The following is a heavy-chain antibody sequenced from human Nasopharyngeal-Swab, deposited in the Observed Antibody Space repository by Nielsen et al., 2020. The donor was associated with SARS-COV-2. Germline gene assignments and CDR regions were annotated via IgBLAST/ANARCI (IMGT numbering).Heavy chain of an antibody. D-gene: IGHD3/OR15-3a*01. J-gene: IGHJ6*02. CDR1: GASIRSTTFY. CDR3: ASGPFGPGDSYYYYGLDV. Sequence: GSLRLSCPVSGASIRSTTFYWGWIRQPPGKGLEWIGSIHNSGTPYYIPSLKSRVTISVDTSKNQFSLKMRSVTAADTAVYYCASGPFGPGDSYYYYGLDVWGQGTTVTVSS. V-gene: IGHV4-39*07. CDR2: IHNSGTP.